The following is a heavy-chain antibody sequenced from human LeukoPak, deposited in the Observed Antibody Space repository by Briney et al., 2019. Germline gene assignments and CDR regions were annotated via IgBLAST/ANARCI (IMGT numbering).Heavy chain of an antibody. V-gene: IGHV4-38-2*01. Sequence: PSETLSLTCAVSGYFISSGYYWGWSRQPPGKGVEWIGSIYHSGSTYYNPSLKRRVTISGDTSKNHFCMKMSTVTAAHTALYYCARAISTVAGGGTFDYWGQGTLVTVSS. D-gene: IGHD6-19*01. CDR1: GYFISSGYY. J-gene: IGHJ4*02. CDR2: IYHSGST. CDR3: ARAISTVAGGGTFDY.